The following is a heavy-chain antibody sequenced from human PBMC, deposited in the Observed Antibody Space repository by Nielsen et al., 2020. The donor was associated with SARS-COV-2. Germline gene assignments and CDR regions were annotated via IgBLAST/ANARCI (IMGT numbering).Heavy chain of an antibody. CDR3: VPQGVCSSTSCYVIMDY. CDR2: ISSSSSYI. J-gene: IGHJ4*02. V-gene: IGHV3-21*01. CDR1: GFTFSSYS. Sequence: GGSLRLSCAASGFTFSSYSMNWVRQAPGKGLEWVSSISSSSSYIYYADSVKGRFTISRDNAKNSLYLQMNSLRAEDTAVYYCVPQGVCSSTSCYVIMDYWGQGTLVTVSS. D-gene: IGHD2-2*01.